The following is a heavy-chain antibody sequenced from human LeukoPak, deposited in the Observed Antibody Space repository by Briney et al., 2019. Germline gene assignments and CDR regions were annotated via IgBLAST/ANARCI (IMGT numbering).Heavy chain of an antibody. D-gene: IGHD5-18*01. J-gene: IGHJ4*02. CDR2: ISYSGST. Sequence: SETLSLTCTVSGGSISIICCYWAWLRHPPGKGLEWIGSISYSGSTYYNPSLKSRVTISVDTSKNQFSLKLSSVTAADTAVYYCARGSRGYTYGWGQGTLVTVSS. V-gene: IGHV4-39*07. CDR1: GGSISIICCY. CDR3: ARGSRGYTYG.